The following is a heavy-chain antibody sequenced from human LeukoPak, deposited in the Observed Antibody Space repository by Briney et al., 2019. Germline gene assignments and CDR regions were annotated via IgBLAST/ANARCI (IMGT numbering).Heavy chain of an antibody. V-gene: IGHV3-23*01. CDR2: ISSGGKT. J-gene: IGHJ6*02. Sequence: GGSLRLSCAASGFTFNNYAMGWVRQTPGKGLEWVSSISSGGKTDYTKSVKGRLTISRDNSKNTLYLQMNSLRGEDTAVYYCARGPWSAAGYNGMDVWGQGTTVTVSS. CDR3: ARGPWSAAGYNGMDV. CDR1: GFTFNNYA. D-gene: IGHD6-13*01.